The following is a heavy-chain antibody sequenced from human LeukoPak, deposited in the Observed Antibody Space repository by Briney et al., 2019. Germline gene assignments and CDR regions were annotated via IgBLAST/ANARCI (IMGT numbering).Heavy chain of an antibody. D-gene: IGHD3-3*01. CDR1: GFTFSSYA. CDR2: ISGSGGST. CDR3: AKDAVMYYDFWSGYYFPSYYFDY. Sequence: PGGSLRLSCAASGFTFSSYAMSWVRQAPGKGLEWVSAISGSGGSTYYADSVKGRFTISRDNSKNTLYLQMNSLRAEDTAVYYCAKDAVMYYDFWSGYYFPSYYFDYWGQGTLVTVSS. J-gene: IGHJ4*02. V-gene: IGHV3-23*01.